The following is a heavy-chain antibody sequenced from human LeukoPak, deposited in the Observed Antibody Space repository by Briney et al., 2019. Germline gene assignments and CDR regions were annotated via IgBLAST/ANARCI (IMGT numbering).Heavy chain of an antibody. V-gene: IGHV3-48*01. J-gene: IGHJ4*02. CDR3: ARDSPGGTNY. D-gene: IGHD2-8*01. CDR2: ISSSSSTI. Sequence: GGSLRLSCAASGFTISSYGMNWVRQAPGKGLEWVSYISSSSSTIYYADSVKGRFTISRDNAKNSLYLQMNSLRAEDTAVYYCARDSPGGTNYWGQGTLVTVSS. CDR1: GFTISSYG.